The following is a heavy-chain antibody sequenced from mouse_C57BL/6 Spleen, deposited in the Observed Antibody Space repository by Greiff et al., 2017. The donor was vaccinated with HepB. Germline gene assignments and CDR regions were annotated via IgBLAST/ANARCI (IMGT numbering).Heavy chain of an antibody. CDR3: AREDYYGSSSYLYFDV. V-gene: IGHV1-55*01. J-gene: IGHJ1*03. Sequence: QVQLQQPGAELVKPGASVKMSCKASGYTFTSYWITWVKQRPGQGLEWIGDIYPGSGSTNYNEKFKSKATLTVDTSSSTAYMQLSSLTSEDSAVYYCAREDYYGSSSYLYFDVWGTGTTVTVSS. CDR1: GYTFTSYW. D-gene: IGHD1-1*01. CDR2: IYPGSGST.